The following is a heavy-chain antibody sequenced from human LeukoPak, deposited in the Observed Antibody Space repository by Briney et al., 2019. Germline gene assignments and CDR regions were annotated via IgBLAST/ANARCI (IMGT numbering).Heavy chain of an antibody. CDR1: GFTFSSYS. CDR2: ISSSSSYI. J-gene: IGHJ4*02. D-gene: IGHD4-17*01. V-gene: IGHV3-21*01. Sequence: GGSLRLSCAASGFTFSSYSMNWVRQAPGKGLEWVSSISSSSSYIYYADSVKGRFTISRDNAKNSLYLQMNSLRAEDTAVYYCARNGWYGDYETGLDYWGQGTLVTVSS. CDR3: ARNGWYGDYETGLDY.